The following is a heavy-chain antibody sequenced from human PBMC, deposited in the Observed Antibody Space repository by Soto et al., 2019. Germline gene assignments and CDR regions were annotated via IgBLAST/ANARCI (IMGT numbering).Heavy chain of an antibody. Sequence: SQTLSLTCAISGDSVSSNSAAWNWIRQSPPRGLEWLGRTYYRSKWYNDYAVSVKSRITINPDTSKNQFSLQLNSVTPEDTAVYYCARSRIAVAARGPNWFDPWGQGTLVTVSS. D-gene: IGHD6-19*01. V-gene: IGHV6-1*01. J-gene: IGHJ5*02. CDR3: ARSRIAVAARGPNWFDP. CDR2: TYYRSKWYN. CDR1: GDSVSSNSAA.